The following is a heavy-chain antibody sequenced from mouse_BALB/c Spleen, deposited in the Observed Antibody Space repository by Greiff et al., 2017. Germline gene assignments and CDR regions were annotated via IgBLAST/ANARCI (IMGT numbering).Heavy chain of an antibody. J-gene: IGHJ3*01. V-gene: IGHV1-9*01. CDR3: ARRAIYYDPSWFAY. CDR2: ILPGSGST. D-gene: IGHD2-4*01. Sequence: VQLQQSGAELMKPGASVKISCKATGYTFSSYWIEWVKQRPGHGLEWIGEILPGSGSTNYSEKFKGKATFTADTSSNTAYMQLSSLTSEDSAVYYCARRAIYYDPSWFAYWGQGTLVTVSA. CDR1: GYTFSSYW.